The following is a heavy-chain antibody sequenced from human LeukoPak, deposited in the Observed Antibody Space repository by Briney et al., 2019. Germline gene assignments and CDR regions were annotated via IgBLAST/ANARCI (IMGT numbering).Heavy chain of an antibody. D-gene: IGHD5-24*01. V-gene: IGHV4-4*09. CDR3: ARHGGWATVTNWFDP. Sequence: SETLSLTCTVSGGSISSYYWSWIRQPPGKGPEWIGYIYTSGSTNYNPSLKSRVTISVDTSKNQFSLKLSSVTAADTAVYYCARHGGWATVTNWFDPWGQGTLVTVSS. CDR1: GGSISSYY. CDR2: IYTSGST. J-gene: IGHJ5*02.